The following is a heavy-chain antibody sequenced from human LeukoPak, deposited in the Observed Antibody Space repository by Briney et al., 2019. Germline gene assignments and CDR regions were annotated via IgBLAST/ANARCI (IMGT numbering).Heavy chain of an antibody. Sequence: GSSVKVSCKASGGTFSSYAISWVRQAPGQGLEWMGGIIPIFGTANYAQKFQGRVTITTDESTSTAYMELSSLRSEDTAVYYCARGFGEVRGLYFVFDYWGQGTLVTVSS. CDR3: ARGFGEVRGLYFVFDY. J-gene: IGHJ4*02. CDR1: GGTFSSYA. V-gene: IGHV1-69*05. D-gene: IGHD3-10*01. CDR2: IIPIFGTA.